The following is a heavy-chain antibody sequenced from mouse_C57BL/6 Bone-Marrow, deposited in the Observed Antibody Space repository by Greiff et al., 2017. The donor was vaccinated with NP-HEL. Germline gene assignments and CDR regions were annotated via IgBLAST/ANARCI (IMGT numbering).Heavy chain of an antibody. Sequence: DVMLVESGGGLVQPGGSLKLSCAASGFTFSDYYMYWVRQTPEKRLEWVAYISNGGGSTYYPDTVKGRFTISRDNAKNTLYLQMSRLKSEDTAMYYCARRIYYGYDGFAYWGQGTLVTVSA. V-gene: IGHV5-12*01. D-gene: IGHD2-2*01. CDR3: ARRIYYGYDGFAY. CDR2: ISNGGGST. CDR1: GFTFSDYY. J-gene: IGHJ3*01.